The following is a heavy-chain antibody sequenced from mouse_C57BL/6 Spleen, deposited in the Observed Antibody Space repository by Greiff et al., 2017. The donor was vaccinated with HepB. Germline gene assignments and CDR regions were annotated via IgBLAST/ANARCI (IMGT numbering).Heavy chain of an antibody. CDR1: GYAFSSSW. CDR2: IYPGDGDT. Sequence: QVQLQQSGPELVKPGASVKISCKASGYAFSSSWMNWVKQRPGKGLEWIGRIYPGDGDTNYNGKFKGKATLTADKSSSTAYMQLSSLTSEDSAVYFCARFDGYYGSLFAYWGQGTLVTVSA. V-gene: IGHV1-82*01. D-gene: IGHD2-3*01. CDR3: ARFDGYYGSLFAY. J-gene: IGHJ3*01.